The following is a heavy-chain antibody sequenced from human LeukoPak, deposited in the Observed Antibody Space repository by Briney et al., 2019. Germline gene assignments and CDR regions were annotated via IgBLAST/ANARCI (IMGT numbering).Heavy chain of an antibody. J-gene: IGHJ6*03. V-gene: IGHV3-7*01. CDR3: ARKYGSGSYYYMDV. CDR2: IKQDASEK. CDR1: GFTFSTYW. Sequence: GGSLRLSCAASGFTFSTYWMSWVRQAPGKGLEWVANIKQDASEKYSVDSVKGRFTISRDNAKNSLYLQMNSLRAEDTAVYYCARKYGSGSYYYMDVWGKGTTVTVSS. D-gene: IGHD3-10*01.